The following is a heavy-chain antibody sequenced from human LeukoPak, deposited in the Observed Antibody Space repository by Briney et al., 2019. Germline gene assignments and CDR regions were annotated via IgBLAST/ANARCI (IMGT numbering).Heavy chain of an antibody. V-gene: IGHV1-46*01. D-gene: IGHD3-22*01. CDR2: INPSGGST. J-gene: IGHJ6*03. CDR1: GYTFTSYY. Sequence: ASVKASCKASGYTFTSYYMHWVRQAPGQGLEWMGIINPSGGSTSYAQKFQGRVTMTRDTSTSTVYMELSSLRSEDTAVYYCARGRYDSSGYYPWYYYYYMDVWGKGTTVTISS. CDR3: ARGRYDSSGYYPWYYYYYMDV.